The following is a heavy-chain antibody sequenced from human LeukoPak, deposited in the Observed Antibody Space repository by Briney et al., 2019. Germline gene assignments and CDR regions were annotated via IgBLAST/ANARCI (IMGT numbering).Heavy chain of an antibody. D-gene: IGHD1-20*01. J-gene: IGHJ3*02. CDR3: ARAYKWSSAEFAFDI. CDR2: ISGSGGST. V-gene: IGHV3-23*01. CDR1: GFTFSSYA. Sequence: GGSLRLSCAASGFTFSSYATSWVRQAPGKGLEWVSAISGSGGSTYYADSVKGRFTISRDNSKNTLYLQMNSLRAEDTAVYYCARAYKWSSAEFAFDIWGQGTMVTVSS.